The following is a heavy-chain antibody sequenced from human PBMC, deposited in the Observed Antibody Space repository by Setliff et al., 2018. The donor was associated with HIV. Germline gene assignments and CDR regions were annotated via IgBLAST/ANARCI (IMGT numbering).Heavy chain of an antibody. CDR2: INHSGST. V-gene: IGHV4-34*01. J-gene: IGHJ6*03. CDR1: GGAFSGYY. D-gene: IGHD3-3*01. Sequence: SETLSLTCAVYGGAFSGYYWSWIRQSPGKGLEWIGEINHSGSTKYNPSLKSRVTISVDTSKNQFSLKLSSVTAADTAVYYCARGTAYYNFWSGYSQDYYYYMDVWGKGTTVTVS. CDR3: ARGTAYYNFWSGYSQDYYYYMDV.